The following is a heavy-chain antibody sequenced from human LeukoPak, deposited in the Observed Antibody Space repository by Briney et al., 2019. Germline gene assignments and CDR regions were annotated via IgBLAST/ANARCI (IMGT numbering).Heavy chain of an antibody. J-gene: IGHJ4*02. V-gene: IGHV3-30-3*01. Sequence: GRSLRLSCAASGFTFSSYAMHWVRQAPGKGLEWVAVISYDGSNKYYADSVKGRFTISRDNSKNTLYLQMNSLRAEDTAVYYCAKDGIYCSSTSCYDNFDYWGQGTLVTVSS. CDR1: GFTFSSYA. CDR3: AKDGIYCSSTSCYDNFDY. D-gene: IGHD2-2*01. CDR2: ISYDGSNK.